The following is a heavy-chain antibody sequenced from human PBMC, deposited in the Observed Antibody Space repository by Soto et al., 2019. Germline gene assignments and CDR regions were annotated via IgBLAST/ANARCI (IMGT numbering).Heavy chain of an antibody. CDR3: ASHHPGARFDP. CDR1: RYIFTAYF. J-gene: IGHJ5*02. V-gene: IGHV1-2*02. CDR2: INPNNGAT. Sequence: QVQLAQSGAEAKKPGASVKASCKAPRYIFTAYFMHWVRQAPGQGLEWMGWINPNNGATHHGLSSQRRVTMTRDTSISTADMELSSLRSDDTAVYYCASHHPGARFDPWGQGTLVIVSS.